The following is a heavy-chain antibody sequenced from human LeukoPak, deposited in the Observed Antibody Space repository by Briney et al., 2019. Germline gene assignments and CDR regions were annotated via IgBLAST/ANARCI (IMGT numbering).Heavy chain of an antibody. J-gene: IGHJ4*02. D-gene: IGHD4-17*01. CDR2: ISSSGSTI. CDR1: GFTFSSYE. V-gene: IGHV3-48*03. CDR3: ARSEDYGDYGPPFDY. Sequence: GGSLRLSCAASGFTFSSYEMNWVRQAPGKGLEWVSYISSSGSTIYYADSVKGRFTISRDNAKNSLYLQMNSLRAEDTAVYYCARSEDYGDYGPPFDYWGQGTLVTVSS.